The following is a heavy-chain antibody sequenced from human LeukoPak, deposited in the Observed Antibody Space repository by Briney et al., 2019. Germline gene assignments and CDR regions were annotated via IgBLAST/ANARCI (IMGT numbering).Heavy chain of an antibody. V-gene: IGHV3-30*04. CDR3: ARVGPWVNPGYYYYYMDV. J-gene: IGHJ6*03. CDR2: ISYDGSNE. Sequence: PGGSLRLSCAASGFTFSSYVMHWVRQAPGKGLEWVAIISYDGSNEYYADSVKGRFTISRDNAKNSLYLQMNSLRGEDTAVYYCARVGPWVNPGYYYYYMDVWGKGTTVTVSS. CDR1: GFTFSSYV. D-gene: IGHD1-14*01.